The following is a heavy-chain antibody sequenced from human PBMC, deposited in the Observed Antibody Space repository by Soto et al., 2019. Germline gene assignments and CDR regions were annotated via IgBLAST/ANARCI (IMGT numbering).Heavy chain of an antibody. CDR2: ISSNGGST. CDR3: VKGYYYDSSGYYFSAFDI. V-gene: IGHV3-64D*06. CDR1: GFTFSSYA. D-gene: IGHD3-22*01. Sequence: GGSLRLSCSASGFTFSSYAMHWVRQAPGKGLEYVSAISSNGGSTYYADSVKGRFTISRDNSKNTLYLQMNSLRAEDTAVYYCVKGYYYDSSGYYFSAFDIWGQGTMVTVSS. J-gene: IGHJ3*02.